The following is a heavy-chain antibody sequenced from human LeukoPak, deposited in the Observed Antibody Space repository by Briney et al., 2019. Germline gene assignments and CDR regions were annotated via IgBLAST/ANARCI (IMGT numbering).Heavy chain of an antibody. J-gene: IGHJ3*02. D-gene: IGHD6-19*01. V-gene: IGHV1-18*01. CDR3: ARVARWLVRGDAFDI. CDR1: GYTFTTYG. Sequence: ASVKVSCKASGYTFTTYGINWLRQAPGQGLAWRWGISTYNSNTHYAQKRQGRVTMTTDASTSTAYMELRSLRSDDPAVYYCARVARWLVRGDAFDIWGQGTMVTVSS. CDR2: ISTYNSNT.